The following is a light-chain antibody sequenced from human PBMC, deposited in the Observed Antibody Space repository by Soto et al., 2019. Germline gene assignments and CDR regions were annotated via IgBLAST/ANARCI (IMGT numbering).Light chain of an antibody. CDR2: SAY. J-gene: IGKJ1*01. CDR1: QRLTRNY. Sequence: EIVLTQSPGNVYLSPGERATLSCRASQRLTRNYLAWYQQKPGQAPRLVIYSAYSRAPGIPDRFSGSGSGTDFTLTISGLQPEYFAVYYCQQYVSAPRTFGQGTKVEAK. V-gene: IGKV3-20*01. CDR3: QQYVSAPRT.